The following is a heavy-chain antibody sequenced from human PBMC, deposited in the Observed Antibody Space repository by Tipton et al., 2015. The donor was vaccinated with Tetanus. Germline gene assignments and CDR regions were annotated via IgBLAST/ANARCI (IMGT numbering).Heavy chain of an antibody. J-gene: IGHJ4*02. D-gene: IGHD3-10*01. CDR3: ARDGFYYGSGSYYRAF. Sequence: SLRLSCAASGFPFRSYWMHWVRQSPGKGLVWVSRIKSDGTKTTYADSVKGRFTISRDNAKNTLYLQMNSLRPEDTTVYYCARDGFYYGSGSYYRAFWGQGTLVTVSP. CDR2: IKSDGTKT. CDR1: GFPFRSYW. V-gene: IGHV3-74*03.